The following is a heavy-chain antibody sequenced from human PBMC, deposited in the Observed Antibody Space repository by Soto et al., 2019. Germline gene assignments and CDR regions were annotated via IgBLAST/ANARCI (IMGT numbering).Heavy chain of an antibody. J-gene: IGHJ4*02. Sequence: PGGSLRLSCAASGFTLSSYSMNWVRQAPGKGLEWVSSISSSSSYIYYADSVKGRFTISRDNAKNSLYLQMNSLRAEDTAVYYCAREWVGATTLDYWGQGTLVTVSS. V-gene: IGHV3-21*01. D-gene: IGHD1-26*01. CDR2: ISSSSSYI. CDR1: GFTLSSYS. CDR3: AREWVGATTLDY.